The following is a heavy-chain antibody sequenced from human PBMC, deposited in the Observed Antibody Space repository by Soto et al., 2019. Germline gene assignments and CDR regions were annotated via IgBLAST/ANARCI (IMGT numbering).Heavy chain of an antibody. CDR1: GYTFTSYG. CDR2: ISAYNGNT. D-gene: IGHD6-19*01. V-gene: IGHV1-18*04. CDR3: ARDGGRVAVAGGTQYYYYYGMDV. J-gene: IGHJ6*02. Sequence: QVQLVQSGAEVKKPGASVKVSCKASGYTFTSYGISWVRQAPGQGLEWMGWISAYNGNTNYAQKLQGRVTMTTDTSTRTAYMELRSLSSDDTAVYYCARDGGRVAVAGGTQYYYYYGMDVWGQGTTVTVSS.